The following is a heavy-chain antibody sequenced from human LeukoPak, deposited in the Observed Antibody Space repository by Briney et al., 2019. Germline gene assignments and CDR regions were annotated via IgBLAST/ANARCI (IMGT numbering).Heavy chain of an antibody. CDR3: SRDGSSGWYCVDY. CDR1: GFTFSSCG. J-gene: IGHJ4*02. Sequence: GGSLKLSCSAAGFTFSSCGMHWVRQAPGKGLEWVAVIWYDGSNKYYADSVKGRFTISRDNSKNTLYLQMNSLRAEDTAVYYWSRDGSSGWYCVDYWGQGTLVTVSS. V-gene: IGHV3-33*01. D-gene: IGHD6-19*01. CDR2: IWYDGSNK.